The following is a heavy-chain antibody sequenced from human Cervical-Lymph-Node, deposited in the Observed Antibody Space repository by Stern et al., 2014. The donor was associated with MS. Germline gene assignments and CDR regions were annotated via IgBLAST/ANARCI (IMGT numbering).Heavy chain of an antibody. CDR3: AKGETVITLTED. V-gene: IGHV3-30*18. D-gene: IGHD4-17*01. Sequence: VQLLESGGGVVQPGRSLKLSCAASGFTFSGHAMHWVRQAPGKGLEWVAVISYDGGSKYYADSVKGRFTISRDNSKNTLYLQLNSLRAEDTAVYYCAKGETVITLTEDWGQGTLVTVSS. CDR2: ISYDGGSK. CDR1: GFTFSGHA. J-gene: IGHJ4*02.